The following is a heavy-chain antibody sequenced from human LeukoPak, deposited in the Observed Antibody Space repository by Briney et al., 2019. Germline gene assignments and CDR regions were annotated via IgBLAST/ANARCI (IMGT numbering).Heavy chain of an antibody. D-gene: IGHD1-14*01. J-gene: IGHJ4*02. V-gene: IGHV3-7*01. CDR3: ARDDGIRAVDF. Sequence: GGSLRLSCAASGFTFSIYWMSWVRQAPGKGLEWVANMKQDGSEKYYVDSVKGRLTISRDNAKNSLYLQMTSLRAEDTAVYYCARDDGIRAVDFWGQGTLVTVSS. CDR1: GFTFSIYW. CDR2: MKQDGSEK.